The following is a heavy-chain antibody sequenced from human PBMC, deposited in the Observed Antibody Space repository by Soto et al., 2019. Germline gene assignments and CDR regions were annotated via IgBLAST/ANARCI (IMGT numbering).Heavy chain of an antibody. Sequence: ASVKVSCKASGYTFTSYYMHWVRQAPGQGLEWMGIINPSGGSTSYAQKFQGRVTMTRDTSTSTVYMELSSLRSEDTAVYYCAREAVVHYYYYGMDVWGQGTRSPSP. CDR1: GYTFTSYY. J-gene: IGHJ6*02. CDR2: INPSGGST. D-gene: IGHD2-2*01. V-gene: IGHV1-46*01. CDR3: AREAVVHYYYYGMDV.